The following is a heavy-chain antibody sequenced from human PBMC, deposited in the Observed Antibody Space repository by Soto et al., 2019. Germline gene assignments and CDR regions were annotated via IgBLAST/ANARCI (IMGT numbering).Heavy chain of an antibody. CDR2: ISYDGSNK. Sequence: GGSLRLSCAASGFTFSSYGMHWVRQAPGKGLEWVALISYDGSNKYYADSVKGRFTISRDNSKNTLYLQMNSLRAEDTAVNYCAKGSGYYVYYFDYWGQGTLVNVSS. V-gene: IGHV3-30*18. D-gene: IGHD3-3*01. CDR1: GFTFSSYG. J-gene: IGHJ4*02. CDR3: AKGSGYYVYYFDY.